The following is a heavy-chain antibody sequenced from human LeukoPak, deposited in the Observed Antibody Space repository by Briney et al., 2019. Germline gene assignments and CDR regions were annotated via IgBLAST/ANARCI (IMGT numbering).Heavy chain of an antibody. CDR1: GGSISSGDYY. CDR3: ARDTFGGVIDY. CDR2: IYYSGST. J-gene: IGHJ4*02. D-gene: IGHD3-16*02. V-gene: IGHV4-30-4*08. Sequence: TLSLTCTVSGGSISSGDYYWSWIRQPPGKGLEWIGYIYYSGSTHYNPSLKSRVTISVDTSKNQFSLKLSSVTAADTAVYYCARDTFGGVIDYWGQGTLVTVSP.